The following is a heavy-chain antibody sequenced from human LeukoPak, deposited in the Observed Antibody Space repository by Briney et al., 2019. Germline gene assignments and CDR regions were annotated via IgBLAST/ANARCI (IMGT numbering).Heavy chain of an antibody. CDR1: GFTFSSYG. J-gene: IGHJ4*02. CDR3: AKISDRRSLSDY. Sequence: GRSLRLSCAASGFTFSSYGMNWVRQAPGKGLEWVSGIGNSGSTYYADSVKGRFAISRDNSKNTLYLQMNSLRAEDTAVYYCAKISDRRSLSDYWGQGTLVTVSS. V-gene: IGHV3-23*01. CDR2: IGNSGST. D-gene: IGHD3-16*02.